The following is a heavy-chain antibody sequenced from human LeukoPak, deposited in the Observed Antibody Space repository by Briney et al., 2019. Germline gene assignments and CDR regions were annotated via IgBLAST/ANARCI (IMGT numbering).Heavy chain of an antibody. D-gene: IGHD4-11*01. J-gene: IGHJ6*03. CDR2: IIPIFGTA. CDR3: ARSGINYLYYYYMDV. CDR1: GGTFSSYA. V-gene: IGHV1-69*06. Sequence: GASVKVSCKASGGTFSSYAISWVRQAPGQGLEWMGGIIPIFGTANYAQKFQGRVTITADKSTSTAYMELSSLRSEDTAVYYCARSGINYLYYYYMDVWGKGTTVTVSS.